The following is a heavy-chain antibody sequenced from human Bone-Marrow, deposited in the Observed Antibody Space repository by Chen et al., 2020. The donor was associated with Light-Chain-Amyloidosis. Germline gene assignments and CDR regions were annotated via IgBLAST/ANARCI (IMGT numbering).Heavy chain of an antibody. D-gene: IGHD5-12*01. CDR1: GYTFPNYW. J-gene: IGHJ4*02. CDR3: ARRRDGYNFDY. CDR2: IYPDYSDA. V-gene: IGHV5-51*01. Sequence: EVQLEQSGPEVKKPGESLKIYCKGSGYTFPNYWIGWVRQMPGKGLEWMGVIYPDYSDARYSPSFEGQVTISADKSITTAYLQWRSLKASDTAMYYCARRRDGYNFDYWGQGTLVTVSS.